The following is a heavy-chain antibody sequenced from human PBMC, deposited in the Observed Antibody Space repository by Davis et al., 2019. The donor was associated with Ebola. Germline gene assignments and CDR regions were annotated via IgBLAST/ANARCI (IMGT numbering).Heavy chain of an antibody. Sequence: GESLKISCSASGFTFSVSAIHWVRQAPGKGPEWVARIRTRTNRYATAFAPSVKGRFTISRDDSKSTAYLHLNSLTAEDTTVNYCTKLDSVMDTRGTGTPV. V-gene: IGHV3-73*01. CDR2: IRTRTNRYAT. CDR1: GFTFSVSA. J-gene: IGHJ6*04. CDR3: TKLDSVMDT.